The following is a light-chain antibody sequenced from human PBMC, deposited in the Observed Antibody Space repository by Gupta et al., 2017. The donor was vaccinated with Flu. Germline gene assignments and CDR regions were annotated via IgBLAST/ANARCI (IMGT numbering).Light chain of an antibody. J-gene: IGKJ4*01. CDR3: QQLNSYPRAPP. CDR2: AAS. V-gene: IGKV1-9*01. CDR1: QGISSY. Sequence: GDRVTITCRASQGISSYLAWSQQNPGKAPTLLIYAASTLQSGVPSRFRGSGSGTELTPTITTLPPEDFATYSCQQLNSYPRAPPFGGGPKV.